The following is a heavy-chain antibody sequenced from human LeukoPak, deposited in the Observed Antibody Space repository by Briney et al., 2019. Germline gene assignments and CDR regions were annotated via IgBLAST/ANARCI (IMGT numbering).Heavy chain of an antibody. Sequence: GGSLRLSCVASGFTFSTCWMTWVRQAPGMGLERVANIKADGSGKYYVDSVRGRFSISRDNAKNSLYLELNNLRAEDTAVYYCARDGDSSGLVPSYYYYMDVWGKGTTVTVSS. V-gene: IGHV3-7*01. CDR2: IKADGSGK. CDR3: ARDGDSSGLVPSYYYYMDV. D-gene: IGHD6-19*01. J-gene: IGHJ6*03. CDR1: GFTFSTCW.